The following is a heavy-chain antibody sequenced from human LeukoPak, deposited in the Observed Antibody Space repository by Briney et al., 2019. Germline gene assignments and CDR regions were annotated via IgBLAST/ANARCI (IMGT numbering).Heavy chain of an antibody. V-gene: IGHV4-30-2*01. CDR3: ASGGYSYGFDY. D-gene: IGHD5-18*01. Sequence: PSETLSLTCAVSGCSISSGGYSWSWIRQPPGTGLEWIGYIYHNGNTYYSPSLKSRVTISVDRSKNQLSLKLSSVTAADTAMYYCASGGYSYGFDYWGQGTLVTVSS. CDR1: GCSISSGGYS. CDR2: IYHNGNT. J-gene: IGHJ4*02.